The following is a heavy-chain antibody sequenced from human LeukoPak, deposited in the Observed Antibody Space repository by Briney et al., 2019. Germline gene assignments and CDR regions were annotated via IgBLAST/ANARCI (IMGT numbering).Heavy chain of an antibody. D-gene: IGHD3-10*01. J-gene: IGHJ4*02. CDR2: ISSSSTI. V-gene: IGHV3-48*02. CDR1: GFTFSSYS. CDR3: AREGTMVRGTLYYFDY. Sequence: GGSLRLSCAASGFTFSSYSMNWVRQAPGKGLEWVSYISSSSTIYYADSVKGRFTISRDNAKNSLYLQMNSLRDEDTAVYYCAREGTMVRGTLYYFDYWGQGTLVTVSS.